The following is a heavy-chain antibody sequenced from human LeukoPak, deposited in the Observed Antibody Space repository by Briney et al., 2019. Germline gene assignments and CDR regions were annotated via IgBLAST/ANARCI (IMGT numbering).Heavy chain of an antibody. J-gene: IGHJ4*02. Sequence: GGSLRLSCAASGFTFSSYAMSWVRQAPGKGLEWVSAISGSGGSTHYADSVKGRFTISRDNSKNTLYLQMNSLRAEDTAVYYCAKDEWSAWPARHFDYWGQGTLVTVSS. CDR1: GFTFSSYA. CDR3: AKDEWSAWPARHFDY. CDR2: ISGSGGST. D-gene: IGHD3-3*01. V-gene: IGHV3-23*01.